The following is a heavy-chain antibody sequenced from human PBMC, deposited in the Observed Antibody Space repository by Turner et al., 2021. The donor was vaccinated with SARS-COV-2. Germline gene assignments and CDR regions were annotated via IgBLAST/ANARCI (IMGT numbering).Heavy chain of an antibody. V-gene: IGHV1-24*01. CDR1: GYTCIDLS. D-gene: IGHD3-22*01. J-gene: IGHJ6*02. Sequence: QVQLVQSGAEVKKPGASVKVTCKVSGYTCIDLSMHWVRQAPGKGLEWMGGVDPEDGETIYAQKFQGRVTMTEDTSTYTAYMELSSLRSEDTAVYYCATAPANYYDSSGSKGFYYYYYGMDVWGQGTTVTVSS. CDR2: VDPEDGET. CDR3: ATAPANYYDSSGSKGFYYYYYGMDV.